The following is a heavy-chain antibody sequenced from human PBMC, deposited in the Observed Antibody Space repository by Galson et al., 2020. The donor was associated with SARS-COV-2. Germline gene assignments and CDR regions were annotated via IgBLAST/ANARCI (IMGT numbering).Heavy chain of an antibody. V-gene: IGHV3-33*06. D-gene: IGHD2-2*01. J-gene: IGHJ4*02. CDR2: IWFDGSHK. CDR1: FSSYG. CDR3: AKSPVVPAAIAGSYFDF. Sequence: FSSYGMHWVRQAPGKGLEWVAVIWFDGSHKYYADSVKGRFTISRDNSKNTLFLQMNTLRAEDTAMYFCAKSPVVPAAIAGSYFDFWGQGTLVTVSS.